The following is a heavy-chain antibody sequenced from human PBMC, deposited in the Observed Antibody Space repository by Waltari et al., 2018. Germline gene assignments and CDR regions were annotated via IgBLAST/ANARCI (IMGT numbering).Heavy chain of an antibody. V-gene: IGHV1-69*08. CDR3: ARESREPAPWYYYGMDV. J-gene: IGHJ6*02. Sequence: QVQLVQSGAEVKKPGSSVKVSCKASGGTFSSYAISWVRQAPGQGLEWMGRIIPIFGTANYAQKFQGRVTITADKSTSTAYMELSSLRSEDTAVYYCARESREPAPWYYYGMDVWDQGTTVTVSS. CDR1: GGTFSSYA. D-gene: IGHD1-1*01. CDR2: IIPIFGTA.